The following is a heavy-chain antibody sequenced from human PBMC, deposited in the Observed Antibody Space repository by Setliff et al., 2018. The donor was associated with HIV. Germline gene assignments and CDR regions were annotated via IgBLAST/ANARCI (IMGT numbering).Heavy chain of an antibody. CDR1: GYTFTSYY. V-gene: IGHV1-8*02. J-gene: IGHJ4*02. D-gene: IGHD2-8*01. CDR2: MNPNSGNT. CDR3: ASGSGYCKNGNCYIGVHKNPDKYYFDY. Sequence: ASVKVSCKASGYTFTSYYMHWVRQAPGQGLEWMGWMNPNSGNTGYAQKFQGRVTLTTDELMKTAYMELSSLRSEDTAVYYCASGSGYCKNGNCYIGVHKNPDKYYFDYWGQGTLVTVSS.